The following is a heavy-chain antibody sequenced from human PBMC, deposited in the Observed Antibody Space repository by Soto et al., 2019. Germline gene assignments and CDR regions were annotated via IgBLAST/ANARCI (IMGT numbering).Heavy chain of an antibody. J-gene: IGHJ4*02. CDR3: AKEGARGSGWYDFDY. Sequence: PGGSMRLSCAAAGFNFSSYAMSWVRQAPGKGLEWVSAISGSGGSTYYADSVKGRFTISRDNSKNTLYLQMNSLRAEDTAVYYCAKEGARGSGWYDFDYWGQGTLVTVSS. V-gene: IGHV3-23*01. CDR2: ISGSGGST. CDR1: GFNFSSYA. D-gene: IGHD6-19*01.